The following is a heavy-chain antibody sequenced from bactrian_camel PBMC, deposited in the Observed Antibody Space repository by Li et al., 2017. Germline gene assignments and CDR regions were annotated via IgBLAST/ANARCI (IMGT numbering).Heavy chain of an antibody. D-gene: IGHD8*01. CDR2: IDSTGGV. J-gene: IGHJ4*01. Sequence: VQLVESGGGSVQTGGSLRVSCEASGNTVGPMCMGWFRQVPGKEREAIAAIDSTGGVSYSESVKGRFTISQDNAKNTLYLQMNNLKPEDTAMYYCAAAASGGNWRLCSLFENIYDVWGQGTQVTVS. CDR3: AAAASGGNWRLCSLFENIYDV. V-gene: IGHV3S53*01. CDR1: GNTVGPMC.